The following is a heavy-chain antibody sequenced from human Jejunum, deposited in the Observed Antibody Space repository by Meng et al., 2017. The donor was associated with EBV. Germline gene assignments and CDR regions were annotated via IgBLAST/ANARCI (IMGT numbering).Heavy chain of an antibody. CDR2: ITDSGGST. CDR1: GLPFNSHT. Sequence: VWLVELGGALVQPGGSLSLSCAASGLPFNSHTMSWVRQAPGKGLEWVSAITDSGGSTYYTDSVKGRFTISRDNSKNTLYLQMNSLRAEDTAVYYCAKLTRAWGQGTLVTVSS. CDR3: AKLTRA. V-gene: IGHV3-23*04. J-gene: IGHJ5*02.